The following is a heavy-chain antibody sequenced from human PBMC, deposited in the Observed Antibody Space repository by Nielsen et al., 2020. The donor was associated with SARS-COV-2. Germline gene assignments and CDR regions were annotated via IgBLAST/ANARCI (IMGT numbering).Heavy chain of an antibody. Sequence: ASVKVSCKASGYTFTGYYMHWVRQASGQGLEWMGWINPNSGGTNYAQKFQGWVTMTRDTSISTAYMELSRLRSDDTAVYYCARGRTLVDCSGGSCPFDPWGQGTLVTVSS. V-gene: IGHV1-2*04. CDR2: INPNSGGT. D-gene: IGHD2-15*01. CDR1: GYTFTGYY. CDR3: ARGRTLVDCSGGSCPFDP. J-gene: IGHJ5*02.